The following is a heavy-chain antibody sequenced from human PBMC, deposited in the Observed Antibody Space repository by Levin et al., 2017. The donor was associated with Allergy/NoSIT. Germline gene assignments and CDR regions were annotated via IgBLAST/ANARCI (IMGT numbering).Heavy chain of an antibody. CDR3: AHALGGVGALPWFDP. Sequence: ASVKVSCKVSGYTLTELSMHWVRQAPGKGLEWMGGFDPEDGETIYAQKFQGRVTMTEDTSTDTAYMELSSLRSEDTAVYYCAHALGGVGALPWFDPWGQGTLVTVSS. CDR1: GYTLTELS. D-gene: IGHD1-26*01. J-gene: IGHJ5*02. CDR2: FDPEDGET. V-gene: IGHV1-24*01.